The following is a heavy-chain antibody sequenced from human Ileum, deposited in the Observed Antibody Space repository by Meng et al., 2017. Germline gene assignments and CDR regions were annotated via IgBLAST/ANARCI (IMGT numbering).Heavy chain of an antibody. CDR3: ARGALRNSSGWYGGWFDP. D-gene: IGHD6-19*01. Sequence: SETLSLTCTVAGGSISSSSYYWGWIRQPPGKGLEWIGRIYYSGSTYYNPSLKSRVTISVDTSKNQFSLKLSSVTAADTAVYYCARGALRNSSGWYGGWFDPWGQGTLVTVSS. CDR1: GGSISSSSYY. J-gene: IGHJ5*02. V-gene: IGHV4-39*07. CDR2: IYYSGST.